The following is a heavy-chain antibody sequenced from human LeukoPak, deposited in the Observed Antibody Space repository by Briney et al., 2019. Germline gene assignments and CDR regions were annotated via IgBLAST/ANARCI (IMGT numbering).Heavy chain of an antibody. CDR2: IYYSGST. J-gene: IGHJ4*02. D-gene: IGHD2-2*01. V-gene: IGHV4-61*08. CDR3: ARGGVVPGLDY. CDR1: GGSIGSSDYY. Sequence: SETLSLTCSVSGGSIGSSDYYWSWIRQPPGKGLEWIGYIYYSGSTYYNPSLKSRVTISVDTSKNQFSLKLSSVTAADTAVYYCARGGVVPGLDYWGQGTLVTVSS.